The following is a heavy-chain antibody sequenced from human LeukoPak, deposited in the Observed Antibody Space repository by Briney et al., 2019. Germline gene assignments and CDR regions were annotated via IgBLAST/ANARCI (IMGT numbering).Heavy chain of an antibody. CDR2: ISGSGGST. CDR1: GFTFSSHA. D-gene: IGHD6-6*01. CDR3: AKECSYPTENYFDY. V-gene: IGHV3-23*01. Sequence: GGPLRLSRAASGFTFSSHAMSWVRQAPGKGLEWVSAISGSGGSTYYADSVKGRFTISRDNSKNTLYLQMNSLRAEDTAVYYCAKECSYPTENYFDYWGQGTLVTVSS. J-gene: IGHJ4*02.